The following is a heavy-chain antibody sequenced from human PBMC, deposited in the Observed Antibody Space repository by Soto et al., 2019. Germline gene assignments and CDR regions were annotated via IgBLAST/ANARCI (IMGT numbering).Heavy chain of an antibody. J-gene: IGHJ5*02. CDR1: GGSFSNYI. CDR2: TIPMFATS. V-gene: IGHV1-69*01. CDR3: ARGLFGKQWLVGFAT. D-gene: IGHD6-19*01. Sequence: QVHLVQSGAEVKKPGSSVKVSCKASGGSFSNYIFAWVRQAPGQGLEWMGGTIPMFATSQYAQTLKGRVTITTDECTSKVYMALTSLTTYDTAVYYYARGLFGKQWLVGFATWGQGTMVTVSS.